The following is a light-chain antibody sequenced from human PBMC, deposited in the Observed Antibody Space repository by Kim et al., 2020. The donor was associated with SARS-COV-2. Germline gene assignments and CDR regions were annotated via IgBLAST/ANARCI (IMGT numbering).Light chain of an antibody. V-gene: IGLV2-14*03. CDR1: SSDIGGYDY. CDR3: FSYTSSGTYV. Sequence: GQSITIPCTGTSSDIGGYDYVSWYQQHPGKAPKLIIYDVRDRPSGISNRFSGSKSGNTASLIITGLQPGDEADYFCFSYTSSGTYVFGSATKVTVL. CDR2: DVR. J-gene: IGLJ1*01.